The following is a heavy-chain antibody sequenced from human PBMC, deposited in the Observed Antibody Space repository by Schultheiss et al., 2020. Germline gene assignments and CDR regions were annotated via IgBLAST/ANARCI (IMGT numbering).Heavy chain of an antibody. Sequence: GGSLRLSCSASGFTFSSYAMHWVRQAPGKGLEWVSAISGSGGSTYYADSVKGRFTISRDNAKNSLYLQMNSLRAEDTAVYYCAREIVRYFDWSPGGGMDVWGKGTTVTVSS. D-gene: IGHD3-9*01. CDR1: GFTFSSYA. J-gene: IGHJ6*04. CDR2: ISGSGGST. CDR3: AREIVRYFDWSPGGGMDV. V-gene: IGHV3-21*01.